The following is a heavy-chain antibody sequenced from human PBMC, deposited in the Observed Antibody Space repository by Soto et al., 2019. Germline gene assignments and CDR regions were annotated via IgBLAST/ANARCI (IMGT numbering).Heavy chain of an antibody. V-gene: IGHV6-1*01. CDR2: TYFRSKWYN. J-gene: IGHJ5*02. D-gene: IGHD5-12*01. CDR3: AKGDNLGPKTGYAFDP. CDR1: GDSVSSNTAS. Sequence: SQTLSLTCAISGDSVSSNTASWNWIRQSPSRGLEWLLRTYFRSKWYNDYAVSVKSRIIINPDTSNNQFSLQLNSVTPEDTAVYFCAKGDNLGPKTGYAFDPWGQGIMVTVSS.